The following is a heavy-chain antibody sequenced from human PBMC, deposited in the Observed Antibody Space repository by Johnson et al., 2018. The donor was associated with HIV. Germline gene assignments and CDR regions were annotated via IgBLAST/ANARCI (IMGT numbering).Heavy chain of an antibody. J-gene: IGHJ3*02. CDR2: INWNGGRI. CDR1: GFKFDDYG. V-gene: IGHV3-20*04. Sequence: EQLVESGGGVVRPGGSLRLSCAASGFKFDDYGMSWVRQAPGKGLEWVSCINWNGGRIGYADSVKGRFTISRDNAKKSLHLQMNSLRAEDTALYYCARRAGYSGQWLVQTVDAFDIWGQGAMVTVSS. CDR3: ARRAGYSGQWLVQTVDAFDI. D-gene: IGHD6-19*01.